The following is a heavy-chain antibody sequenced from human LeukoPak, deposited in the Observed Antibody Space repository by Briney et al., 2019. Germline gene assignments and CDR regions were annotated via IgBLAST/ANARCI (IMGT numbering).Heavy chain of an antibody. CDR2: IKQDGSEK. J-gene: IGHJ3*02. CDR3: ARDLRYFDHDGAFDI. V-gene: IGHV3-7*01. Sequence: GGSLRLSCAASGFTFSSYWMSWVRQAPGKGLEWVANIKQDGSEKYYVDSVKGRFTISRDNAKNSLYLQMNSLRAEDTAVYYCARDLRYFDHDGAFDIWGQGTMVTVSS. D-gene: IGHD3-9*01. CDR1: GFTFSSYW.